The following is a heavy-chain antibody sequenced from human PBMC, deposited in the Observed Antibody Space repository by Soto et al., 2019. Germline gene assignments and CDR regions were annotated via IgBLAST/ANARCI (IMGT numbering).Heavy chain of an antibody. D-gene: IGHD6-13*01. Sequence: QVPLVQSGAEVKKPGSSVKVSCKASGGTFSSYAISWVRQAPGQGLEWMGGIIPIFGTANYAQKFQGRVTITADESTSTAYMELSSLRSEDTAVYYCARDPTPRAGDYYYYGMDVWGQGTTVTVSS. V-gene: IGHV1-69*12. CDR2: IIPIFGTA. CDR3: ARDPTPRAGDYYYYGMDV. J-gene: IGHJ6*02. CDR1: GGTFSSYA.